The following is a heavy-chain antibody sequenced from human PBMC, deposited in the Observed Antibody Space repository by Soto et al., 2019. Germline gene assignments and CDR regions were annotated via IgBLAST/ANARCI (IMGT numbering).Heavy chain of an antibody. D-gene: IGHD3-9*01. CDR3: ARADYEILTGSYAMDV. Sequence: SETLSLTCTVSGDSLGNYYWFWIRQPVGKGLEWIGRVSSSGNPNANPTLNSRATTSIDTSKNQFSLRLRSVTAADTAVYYCARADYEILTGSYAMDVWGQGTKVTVSS. CDR2: VSSSGNP. J-gene: IGHJ6*02. V-gene: IGHV4-4*07. CDR1: GDSLGNYY.